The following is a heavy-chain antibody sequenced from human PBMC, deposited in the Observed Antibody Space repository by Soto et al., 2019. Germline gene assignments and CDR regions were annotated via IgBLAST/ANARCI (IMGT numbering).Heavy chain of an antibody. V-gene: IGHV3-49*04. CDR3: TRDSDFWSGYYGGPDY. CDR2: IRSKAYGGTT. Sequence: GSLGIRCTPSDFTFGDYAMSWVGQAPGKGLEWVGFIRSKAYGGTTEYAASVKGRFTISRDDSKSIAYLQMNSLKTEDTAVYYCTRDSDFWSGYYGGPDYWGQGTMVTVSS. CDR1: DFTFGDYA. D-gene: IGHD3-3*01. J-gene: IGHJ4*02.